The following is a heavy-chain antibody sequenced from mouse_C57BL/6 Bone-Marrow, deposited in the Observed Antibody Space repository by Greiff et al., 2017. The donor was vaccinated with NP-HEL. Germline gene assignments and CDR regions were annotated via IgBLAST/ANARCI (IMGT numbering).Heavy chain of an antibody. D-gene: IGHD1-1*01. CDR2: IYPGSGST. CDR3: ARPQKPSYYYGGYFDV. Sequence: QVQLQQPGAELVKPGASVKMSCKASGYTFTSYWITWVKQRPGQGLEWIGDIYPGSGSTNYNEKFKSKATLTVDTSSSTAYMQLSSLTSEDSAVYYCARPQKPSYYYGGYFDVWGTGTTVTVSS. CDR1: GYTFTSYW. J-gene: IGHJ1*03. V-gene: IGHV1-55*01.